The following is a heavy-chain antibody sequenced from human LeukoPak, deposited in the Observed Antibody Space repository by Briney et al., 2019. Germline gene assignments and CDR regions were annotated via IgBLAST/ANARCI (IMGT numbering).Heavy chain of an antibody. CDR2: IWYDGSNK. J-gene: IGHJ3*02. V-gene: IGHV3-33*01. D-gene: IGHD3-22*01. CDR1: GFTFSSYG. CDR3: ARDQSFDRYYYDSRDAFDI. Sequence: GGSLRLSCAASGFTFSSYGMHWVRQAPGKGLEWVAVIWYDGSNKYYADSVKGRFTISRDNSENTLYLQMNSLRAEDTAVYYCARDQSFDRYYYDSRDAFDIWGQGTMVTVSS.